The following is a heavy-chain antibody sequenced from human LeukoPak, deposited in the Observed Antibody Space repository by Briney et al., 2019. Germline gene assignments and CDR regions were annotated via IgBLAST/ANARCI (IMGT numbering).Heavy chain of an antibody. J-gene: IGHJ4*02. CDR2: INHSGST. D-gene: IGHD6-13*01. Sequence: PSETLSLTCAVYGGSFSGYYWSWIRQPPGKGLEWIGEINHSGSTNYNPSLKSRVTISVDTSKNQFSLKLNSVTAADTAVYYCARGPQAGNFDYWGQGTLVTVSS. V-gene: IGHV4-34*01. CDR1: GGSFSGYY. CDR3: ARGPQAGNFDY.